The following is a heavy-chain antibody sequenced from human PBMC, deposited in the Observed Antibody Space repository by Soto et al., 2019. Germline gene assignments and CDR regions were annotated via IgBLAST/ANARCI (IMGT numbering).Heavy chain of an antibody. Sequence: QVQLVQSGAEVKKPGASVRVSCKASGYTFTTYGVSWVRQAPGQGLEWMGWIDTHKGDTNYAQKFQGRVTMTTDTSASTAYMELRSLRSDDTAIYYCARKGDYDFWRGIIRGGVYLDSWGQGTLVSVSA. D-gene: IGHD3-3*01. J-gene: IGHJ4*02. CDR2: IDTHKGDT. CDR1: GYTFTTYG. V-gene: IGHV1-18*04. CDR3: ARKGDYDFWRGIIRGGVYLDS.